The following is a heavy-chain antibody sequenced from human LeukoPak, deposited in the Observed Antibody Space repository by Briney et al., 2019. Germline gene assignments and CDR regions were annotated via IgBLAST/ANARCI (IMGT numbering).Heavy chain of an antibody. CDR3: ARQTGVAVATFYFDD. CDR2: IYYSGST. V-gene: IGHV4-39*01. D-gene: IGHD2-15*01. CDR1: GGSISSSSYY. J-gene: IGHJ4*02. Sequence: PSETLSLTCTVSGGSISSSSYYWGWIRQPPGKGLEWIGSIYYSGSTYYNPSLKSRVTISVDTPKNQFSLKLSSVTAADTAVYYCARQTGVAVATFYFDDWGQGTQVTVSS.